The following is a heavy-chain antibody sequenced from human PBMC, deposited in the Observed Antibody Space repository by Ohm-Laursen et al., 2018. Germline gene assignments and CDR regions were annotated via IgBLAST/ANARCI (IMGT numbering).Heavy chain of an antibody. V-gene: IGHV3-21*01. CDR1: GFTFSSYS. Sequence: SLRLSCAASGFTFSSYSVNWVRQAPGKGLEWVSSISSSSSYIHYADSVKGRFTISRDNAKNSLYLQMNSLRADDTAVYYCARDLQLPPYYFDYWGQGTLVTVSS. CDR3: ARDLQLPPYYFDY. CDR2: ISSSSSYI. D-gene: IGHD2-2*01. J-gene: IGHJ4*02.